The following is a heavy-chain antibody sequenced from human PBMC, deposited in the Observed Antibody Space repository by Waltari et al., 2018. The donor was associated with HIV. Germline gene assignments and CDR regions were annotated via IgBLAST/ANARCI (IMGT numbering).Heavy chain of an antibody. CDR2: IWYNGNTK. J-gene: IGHJ4*02. Sequence: QVQLVESGGGVVQPGRSLRLSCAASGFPFVASGMHWVRQAPGKGLEWVAVIWYNGNTKFDADAVKGRFTISRDNSKNTLYLQMNSLRGEDTAIYYCAKDLEGSGSLGAAHWGQGILVTVSS. CDR3: AKDLEGSGSLGAAH. V-gene: IGHV3-30*18. D-gene: IGHD6-19*01. CDR1: GFPFVASG.